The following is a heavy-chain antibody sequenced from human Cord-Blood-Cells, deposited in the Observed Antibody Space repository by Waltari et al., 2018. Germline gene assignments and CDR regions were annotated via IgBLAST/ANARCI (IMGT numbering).Heavy chain of an antibody. D-gene: IGHD2-2*01. V-gene: IGHV1-24*01. Sequence: QVQLVQSGAEVKKPGASVKVSCKVSGYTLTELSMHWVRRALGKGLEWMGGFDPEDGEKIYAQKFQGRVTMTEDTSTDTAYMELSSLRSEDTAVYYCATELGYCSSTSCYRYFDYWGQGTLVTVSS. CDR1: GYTLTELS. CDR3: ATELGYCSSTSCYRYFDY. J-gene: IGHJ4*02. CDR2: FDPEDGEK.